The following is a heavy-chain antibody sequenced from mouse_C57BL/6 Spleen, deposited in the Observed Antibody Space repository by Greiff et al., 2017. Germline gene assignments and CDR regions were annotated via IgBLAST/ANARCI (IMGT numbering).Heavy chain of an antibody. J-gene: IGHJ2*01. CDR3: ARGWYDYDGVY. CDR1: GYTFTDYY. V-gene: IGHV1-26*01. CDR2: INPNNGGT. Sequence: EVQLQQSGPELVKPGASVKISCKASGYTFTDYYMNWVKQSHGKSLEWIGDINPNNGGTSYNQKFKGKATLTVDKSSSTAYMELRSLTSEDSAVYYCARGWYDYDGVYWGQGTTLTVSS. D-gene: IGHD2-4*01.